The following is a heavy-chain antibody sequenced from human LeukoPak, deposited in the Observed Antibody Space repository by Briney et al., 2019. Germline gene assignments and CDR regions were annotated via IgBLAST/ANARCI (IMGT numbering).Heavy chain of an antibody. D-gene: IGHD3-10*01. CDR2: IYPGDSDT. CDR3: ARRYYGSGSYYNWFDP. V-gene: IGHV5-51*01. Sequence: GESLKISCKGSGYSFTSYWIGWVRQMAGKGLEWMGIIYPGDSDTRYSPSFQGQVTISADKSISTAYLQWSSLKASDTTTYYCARRYYGSGSYYNWFDPWGREPWSPSPQ. J-gene: IGHJ5*02. CDR1: GYSFTSYW.